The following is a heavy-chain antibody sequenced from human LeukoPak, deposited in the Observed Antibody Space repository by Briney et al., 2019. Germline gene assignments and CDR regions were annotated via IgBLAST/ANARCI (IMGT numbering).Heavy chain of an antibody. D-gene: IGHD3-22*01. J-gene: IGHJ3*02. Sequence: SETLSLTCTVSGGSMSSYYWSWIRQCPGKGLEWIGYIYYSGSTNYKSSLKSRVTISVDTSKNQFSLNLSSVTDADTAVYYCARVLTYDSSGYYSSHAFDIWGQGTMVTVSS. V-gene: IGHV4-59*01. CDR1: GGSMSSYY. CDR3: ARVLTYDSSGYYSSHAFDI. CDR2: IYYSGST.